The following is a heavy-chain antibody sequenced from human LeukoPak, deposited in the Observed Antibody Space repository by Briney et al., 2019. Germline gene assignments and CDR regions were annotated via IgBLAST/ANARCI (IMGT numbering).Heavy chain of an antibody. CDR3: ARAGYCGGDCYFWASSYYYYMDV. V-gene: IGHV3-74*01. CDR1: GFTFSSYW. Sequence: GGSLRLSCAASGFTFSSYWMHWVRQAPGKGLVWVSRINSDESSTSYEDSVKGRFTISRDNAKNTLYLQMNSLRAEDTAVYYCARAGYCGGDCYFWASSYYYYMDVWGKGTTVTVSS. D-gene: IGHD2-21*02. CDR2: INSDESST. J-gene: IGHJ6*03.